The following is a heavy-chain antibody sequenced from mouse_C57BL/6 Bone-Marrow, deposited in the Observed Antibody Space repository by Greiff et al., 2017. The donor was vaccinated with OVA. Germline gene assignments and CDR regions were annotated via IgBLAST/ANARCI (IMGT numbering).Heavy chain of an antibody. CDR2: IDPETGGT. CDR1: GYTFTDYE. Sequence: QVQLQQSGAELVRPGASVTLSCKASGYTFTDYEMHWVKQTPVHGLEWIGAIDPETGGTAYNQKFKGKAILTADKSSSTAYMELRSLTSEDSAVYYGTEGGLVITTVRGAMDYWGQGTSVTVSS. J-gene: IGHJ4*01. CDR3: TEGGLVITTVRGAMDY. V-gene: IGHV1-15*01. D-gene: IGHD1-1*01.